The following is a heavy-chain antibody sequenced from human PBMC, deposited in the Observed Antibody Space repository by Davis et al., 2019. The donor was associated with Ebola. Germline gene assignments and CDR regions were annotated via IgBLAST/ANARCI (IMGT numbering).Heavy chain of an antibody. D-gene: IGHD3-10*01. CDR3: ARDRGTVNSYYFDY. CDR2: IRYDGSNK. Sequence: PGGSLRLSCAASGFTFSSYGMHWVRQAPGKGLEWVAFIRYDGSNKYYADSVKGRFTISRDNSKNTLYLQMNSLRAEDTAVYYCARDRGTVNSYYFDYWGQGTLVTVSS. J-gene: IGHJ4*02. CDR1: GFTFSSYG. V-gene: IGHV3-30*02.